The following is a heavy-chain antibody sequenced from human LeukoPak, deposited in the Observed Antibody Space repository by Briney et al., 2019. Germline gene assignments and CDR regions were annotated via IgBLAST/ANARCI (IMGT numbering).Heavy chain of an antibody. CDR3: AKRGDGGHKSLEY. V-gene: IGHV3-30*18. CDR1: GFTFSNYG. Sequence: GTSLRLPCVASGFTFSNYGMHWVRQAPGKGLEWVATITYDGSSEYYADSVKDRFTASRDNSKNTLYLQMSSLKTEDTAVYYCAKRGDGGHKSLEYWGQGTLVIVSS. CDR2: ITYDGSSE. D-gene: IGHD3-16*01. J-gene: IGHJ4*02.